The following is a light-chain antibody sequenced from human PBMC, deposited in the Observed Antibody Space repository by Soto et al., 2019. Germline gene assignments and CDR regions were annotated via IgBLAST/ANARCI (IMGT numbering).Light chain of an antibody. Sequence: QSALTQPASVSGSPGQTITIRYTGSNGDVGDYNYGTCYQQHPGKALKHMIYAVTDRPSGVSSRLSGSKSGNTASLTISGLQAEDEADYYCSSYTSSSTLFGTGTKVTVL. CDR2: AVT. J-gene: IGLJ1*01. CDR3: SSYTSSSTL. CDR1: NGDVGDYNY. V-gene: IGLV2-14*01.